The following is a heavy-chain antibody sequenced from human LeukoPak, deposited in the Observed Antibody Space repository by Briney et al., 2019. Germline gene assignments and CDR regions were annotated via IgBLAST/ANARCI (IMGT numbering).Heavy chain of an antibody. V-gene: IGHV3-23*01. CDR2: TSSSGGST. D-gene: IGHD6-19*01. CDR1: GFTCSSYA. Sequence: AGSLSLSCAASGFTCSSYAMNWVPQGQGMGLEWVSATSSSGGSTYYADSVRGRFTISRDNSKNTLYLQMNSLRAEDTAVYYCAKGLYYFDYWGQGTLVTVSS. CDR3: AKGLYYFDY. J-gene: IGHJ4*02.